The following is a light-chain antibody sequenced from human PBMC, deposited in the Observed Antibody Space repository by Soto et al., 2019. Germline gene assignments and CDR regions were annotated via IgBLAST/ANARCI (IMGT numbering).Light chain of an antibody. J-gene: IGKJ1*01. CDR3: LQDSNYPWT. CDR1: QSVRSN. V-gene: IGKV3-15*01. Sequence: EIVLTQSPATLSVSPGERVTLSCRASQSVRSNLAWYQQKPGQAPRLLIFDASTRATNMPARFSGSGSGTEFTLTISSLQPEDFATYYCLQDSNYPWTFGQGTKVDIK. CDR2: DAS.